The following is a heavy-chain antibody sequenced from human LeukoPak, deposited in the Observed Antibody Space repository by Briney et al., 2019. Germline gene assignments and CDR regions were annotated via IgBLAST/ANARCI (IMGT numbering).Heavy chain of an antibody. J-gene: IGHJ4*02. Sequence: GGSLRLSCAASGFTFDDYAMHWARQAPGKGLEWVSGISWNSGSIGYADSVKGRFTISRDNAKNSLYLQMNSLRAEDTALYYCAKGFRRSGGVDYWGQGTLVTVSS. CDR2: ISWNSGSI. V-gene: IGHV3-9*01. CDR3: AKGFRRSGGVDY. D-gene: IGHD6-19*01. CDR1: GFTFDDYA.